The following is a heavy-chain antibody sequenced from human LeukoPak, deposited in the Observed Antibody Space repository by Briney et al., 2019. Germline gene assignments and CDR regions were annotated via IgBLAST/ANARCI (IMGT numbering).Heavy chain of an antibody. CDR2: IFYSGST. D-gene: IGHD3-10*01. CDR3: TSTLVRGIIVDAFDI. CDR1: GGSISSGGYH. J-gene: IGHJ3*02. V-gene: IGHV4-31*03. Sequence: PSETLSLTCTVSGGSISSGGYHWSWIRQHPGKGLEWIGYIFYSGSTYYNPSLKSRVTISVYKSKNQFSLNLSSVTAADTAVYYCTSTLVRGIIVDAFDIWGQGTMVTVSS.